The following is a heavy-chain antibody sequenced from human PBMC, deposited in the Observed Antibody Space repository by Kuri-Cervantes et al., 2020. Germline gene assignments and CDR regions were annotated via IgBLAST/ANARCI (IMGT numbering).Heavy chain of an antibody. CDR1: GFTFSSYW. V-gene: IGHV3-23*01. CDR2: ISGSGGST. D-gene: IGHD3-3*01. CDR3: AKVTYYDFWSGYYEYYFDY. J-gene: IGHJ4*02. Sequence: GESLKISCAASGFTFSSYWMSWVRQAPGKGLEWVSAISGSGGSTYYADSVKGRLTISRDNSKNTLYLQMNSLRAEDTAVYYCAKVTYYDFWSGYYEYYFDYWGQGTLVTVSS.